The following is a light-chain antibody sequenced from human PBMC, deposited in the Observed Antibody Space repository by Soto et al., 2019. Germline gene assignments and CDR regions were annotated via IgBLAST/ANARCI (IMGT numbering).Light chain of an antibody. V-gene: IGKV3-11*01. Sequence: EIVLTQSPATLSLSPGERATLFCRASQSVSSYLAWYQQKPGQAPRLLIYDASNRATGIPARFSGSGSGTDFTHTISSLEPADFAVYYCQQRSNWPAYTFGRGTKLEIK. CDR1: QSVSSY. CDR2: DAS. CDR3: QQRSNWPAYT. J-gene: IGKJ2*01.